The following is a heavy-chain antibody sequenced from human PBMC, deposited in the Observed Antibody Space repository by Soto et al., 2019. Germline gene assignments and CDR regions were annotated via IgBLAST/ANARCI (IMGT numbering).Heavy chain of an antibody. D-gene: IGHD3-10*01. Sequence: QVELQQSGPRLVKPSETLSLTCSVSSGPSSSHNWGWIRQSPGRGLEWIGYVYYTGGTSYHPSRRSQPPVSPATSTTPTSRPLPPWPAPETAVYYRVTQGIGHPPGLVNVWGQGTTVSVSS. CDR3: VTQGIGHPPGLVNV. V-gene: IGHV4-59*08. CDR1: SGPSSSHN. CDR2: VYYTGGT. J-gene: IGHJ6*02.